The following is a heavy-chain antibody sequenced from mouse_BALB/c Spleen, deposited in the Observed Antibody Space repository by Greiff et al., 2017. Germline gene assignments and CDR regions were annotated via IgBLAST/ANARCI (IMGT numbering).Heavy chain of an antibody. V-gene: IGHV2-6-4*01. J-gene: IGHJ4*01. CDR1: GFSLSRYS. CDR2: IWGGGST. Sequence: VNVVESGPGLVAPSQSLSITCTVSGFSLSRYSVHWVRQPPGKGLEWLGMIWGGGSTDYNSALKSRLSISKDNSKSQVFLKMNSLQTDDTAMYYFASYYDYDPYYAMDYWGQGTSVTVSS. CDR3: ASYYDYDPYYAMDY. D-gene: IGHD2-4*01.